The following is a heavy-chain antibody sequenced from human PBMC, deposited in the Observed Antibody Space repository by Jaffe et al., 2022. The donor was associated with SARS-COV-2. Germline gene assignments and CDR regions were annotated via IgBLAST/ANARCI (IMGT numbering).Heavy chain of an antibody. V-gene: IGHV1-18*01. D-gene: IGHD6-19*01. J-gene: IGHJ5*02. CDR3: ARVGPNPSGWYYHWFDP. CDR1: GYRFTTYG. Sequence: QVQLVQSGAEVKKPGASVKVSCKASGYRFTTYGFSWVRQAPGQGLEWMGWISAYSGNTNYAQKFQGRLTMTTDSSTSTAYMELRSLRSDDTAVYYCARVGPNPSGWYYHWFDPWGQGTLVTVSS. CDR2: ISAYSGNT.